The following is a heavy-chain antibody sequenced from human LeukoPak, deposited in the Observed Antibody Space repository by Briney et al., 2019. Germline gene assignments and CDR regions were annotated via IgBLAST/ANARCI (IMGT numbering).Heavy chain of an antibody. CDR2: INPNSGGT. Sequence: GASVKVSCKASGYTFITYYMHWVRQAPGQGLEWMGWINPNSGGTNYAQKFQGRVTMTRDTSISTAYMELSRLRSDDTAVYYCARDAAYYYDSSGSSWGQGTLVTVSS. CDR3: ARDAAYYYDSSGSS. D-gene: IGHD3-22*01. V-gene: IGHV1-2*02. CDR1: GYTFITYY. J-gene: IGHJ5*02.